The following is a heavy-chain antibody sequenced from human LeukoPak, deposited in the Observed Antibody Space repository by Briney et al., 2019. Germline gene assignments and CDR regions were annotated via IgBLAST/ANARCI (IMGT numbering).Heavy chain of an antibody. Sequence: QPGGSLRLSCAASGFTFSSYGMHWVRQAPGKGLEWVAVILYDGSNKYYADSVKGRFTISRDNSKNSLYLQMNSLRAEDTAMYYCARRATTERGHSYGLDFWGQGTLVTVSS. D-gene: IGHD5-18*01. CDR2: ILYDGSNK. CDR1: GFTFSSYG. J-gene: IGHJ4*02. V-gene: IGHV3-30*03. CDR3: ARRATTERGHSYGLDF.